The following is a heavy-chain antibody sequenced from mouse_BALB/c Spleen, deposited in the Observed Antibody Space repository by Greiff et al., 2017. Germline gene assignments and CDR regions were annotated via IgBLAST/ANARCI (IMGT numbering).Heavy chain of an antibody. V-gene: IGHV1-69*02. CDR3: AREVGSGPYAMDY. D-gene: IGHD1-3*01. CDR1: GYTFTSYW. CDR2: IDPSDSET. Sequence: VQLQQPGAELVKPGAPVKLSCKASGYTFTSYWMNWVKQRPGRGLEWIGRIDPSDSETHYNQKFKDKATLTVDKSSSTAYIQLSSLTSEDSAVYYCAREVGSGPYAMDYWGQGTSVTVSS. J-gene: IGHJ4*01.